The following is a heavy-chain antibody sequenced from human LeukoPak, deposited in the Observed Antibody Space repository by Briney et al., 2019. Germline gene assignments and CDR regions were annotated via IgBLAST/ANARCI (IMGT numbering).Heavy chain of an antibody. D-gene: IGHD2-15*01. CDR1: GGSISSSGYY. J-gene: IGHJ5*02. CDR2: IYFTGNT. V-gene: IGHV4-39*01. Sequence: ETLSLTCTVSGGSISSSGYYWGWIRQPPGKGLEWFGSIYFTGNTYYNPSLKSRVTLSVDTSKNQLSLKLTSVTAADTAVYYCARTLTRSCSGATCYFTWFDPWGQGALVTVSS. CDR3: ARTLTRSCSGATCYFTWFDP.